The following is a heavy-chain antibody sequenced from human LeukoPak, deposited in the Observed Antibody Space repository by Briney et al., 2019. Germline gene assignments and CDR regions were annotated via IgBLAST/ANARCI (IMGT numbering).Heavy chain of an antibody. D-gene: IGHD6-19*01. J-gene: IGHJ4*02. Sequence: GGSLRLSCAASGFTFSSYAMHWVRQAPGKGLEWVAVISYDGSNKYYADSVKGRFTISRDSSKNTLYLQMNSLRAEDTAVYYCSRDNGWYYFDYWGQGTLVTVSS. CDR3: SRDNGWYYFDY. V-gene: IGHV3-30-3*01. CDR1: GFTFSSYA. CDR2: ISYDGSNK.